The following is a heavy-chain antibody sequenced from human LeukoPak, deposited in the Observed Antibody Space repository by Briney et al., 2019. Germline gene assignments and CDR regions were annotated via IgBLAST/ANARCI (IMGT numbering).Heavy chain of an antibody. CDR1: XYTFTSYG. Sequence: XSXYTFTSYGXSXXRQAPGQGLXXXGWISAYNGNTNYAQKLQGRVTMTTDTSTSTAYMELRSLRSDDTAVYYCARRSRVEALGAFDIWGQGTMVTVSS. J-gene: IGHJ3*02. CDR3: ARRSRVEALGAFDI. V-gene: IGHV1-18*01. CDR2: ISAYNGNT.